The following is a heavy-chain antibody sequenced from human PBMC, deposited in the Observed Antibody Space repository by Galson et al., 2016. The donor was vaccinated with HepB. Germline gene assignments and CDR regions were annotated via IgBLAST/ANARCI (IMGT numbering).Heavy chain of an antibody. V-gene: IGHV3-30*18. CDR3: AKDSMAVAATFPKYYYYYGMDV. CDR1: GFTFSSYG. D-gene: IGHD2-15*01. CDR2: ISYDGSDK. J-gene: IGHJ6*02. Sequence: SLRLSCAASGFTFSSYGMHWVRQAPGKGLEWVAVISYDGSDKYSADSVKGRFTIPRDNSKNTLYLQLNSLRAEDTAVYYCAKDSMAVAATFPKYYYYYGMDVWGQGTTVTVSS.